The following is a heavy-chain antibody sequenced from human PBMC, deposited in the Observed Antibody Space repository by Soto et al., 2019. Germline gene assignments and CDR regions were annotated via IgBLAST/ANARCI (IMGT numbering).Heavy chain of an antibody. CDR3: ATSSTSPPYGMDV. V-gene: IGHV4-59*01. D-gene: IGHD2-2*01. CDR1: GGSISSYY. CDR2: IYYSGST. Sequence: PSETLSLTCTVSGGSISSYYWSWIRQPPGKGLEWIGYIYYSGSTNYNPSLKSRVTISVDTSKNQFSLKLSSVTAADTAVYYCATSSTSPPYGMDVWGQGTTVTVSS. J-gene: IGHJ6*02.